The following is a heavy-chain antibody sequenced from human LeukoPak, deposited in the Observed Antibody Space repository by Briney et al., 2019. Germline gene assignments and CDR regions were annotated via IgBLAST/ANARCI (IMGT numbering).Heavy chain of an antibody. V-gene: IGHV1-46*01. J-gene: IGHJ6*02. CDR2: IYPRDGST. Sequence: ASVKVSCKASGYTFTSNYIHWVRQAPGQGLEWMGMIYPRDGSTSYAQKFQGRVTVTRDTSTSTVHMELSGLRSEDTAVYYCARDPSLYYDFWSVYYGMDVWGQGTTVTVSS. CDR1: GYTFTSNY. D-gene: IGHD3-3*01. CDR3: ARDPSLYYDFWSVYYGMDV.